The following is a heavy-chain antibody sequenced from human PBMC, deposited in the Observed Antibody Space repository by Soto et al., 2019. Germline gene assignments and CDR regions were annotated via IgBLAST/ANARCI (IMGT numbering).Heavy chain of an antibody. CDR3: ARDQNPKLRTPGYGMDV. D-gene: IGHD4-17*01. CDR1: GFTFSSYG. J-gene: IGHJ6*02. CDR2: IWYDGRNK. Sequence: HPGGSLRLSCAASGFTFSSYGMHWVRQAPGKGLEWVAVIWYDGRNKYYADSVKGRFTISRDNSKNTLYLQMNSLRAEDTAVYYCARDQNPKLRTPGYGMDVWGQGTTVTVSS. V-gene: IGHV3-33*01.